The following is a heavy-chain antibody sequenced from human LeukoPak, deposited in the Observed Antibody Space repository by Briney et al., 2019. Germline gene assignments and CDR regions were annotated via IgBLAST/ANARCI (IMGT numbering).Heavy chain of an antibody. Sequence: GGSLRLSCAASGFTFSTYAMSWVRQAAGKGLEWVSVTSGSGGSTYYADSVKGRFSISRDNSKNTLYLQMNSLRAEDTAVYYCAKVWLLWFGETHDAFDIWGQGTMVTVSS. J-gene: IGHJ3*02. CDR2: TSGSGGST. D-gene: IGHD3-10*01. CDR3: AKVWLLWFGETHDAFDI. V-gene: IGHV3-23*01. CDR1: GFTFSTYA.